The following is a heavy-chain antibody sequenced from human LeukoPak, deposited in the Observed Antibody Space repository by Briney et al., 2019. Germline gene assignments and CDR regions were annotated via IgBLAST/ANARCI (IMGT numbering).Heavy chain of an antibody. D-gene: IGHD1-26*01. J-gene: IGHJ3*02. Sequence: GGSLRLSCAASVFTFSSYSMSWVRQAPWKGLEWVSAISGSGGSTYYADSVKGRFTISRDNSKNTLYLQMNSLRAEDTAVYYCAKDLLVGATSDAFDIWGQGTMVTVSS. V-gene: IGHV3-23*01. CDR3: AKDLLVGATSDAFDI. CDR1: VFTFSSYS. CDR2: ISGSGGST.